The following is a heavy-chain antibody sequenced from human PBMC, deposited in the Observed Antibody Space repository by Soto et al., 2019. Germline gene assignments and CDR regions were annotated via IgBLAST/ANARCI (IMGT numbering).Heavy chain of an antibody. CDR3: ATRQGGSYNWLEP. CDR2: LYYSGNT. CDR1: GGSISRSSYS. V-gene: IGHV4-39*01. D-gene: IGHD2-15*01. Sequence: PSETLSRTCTVSGGSISRSSYSWAWIRQPPGKGLECIGTLYYSGNTYYNPSLKSRVTISVDTSKNQFSLKLSSVTAAATAVYYCATRQGGSYNWLEPCRQGTLVIVSS. J-gene: IGHJ5*02.